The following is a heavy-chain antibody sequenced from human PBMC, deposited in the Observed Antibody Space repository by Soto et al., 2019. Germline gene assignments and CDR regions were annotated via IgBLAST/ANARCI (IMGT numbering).Heavy chain of an antibody. CDR2: IKSKIDGGTT. D-gene: IGHD3-16*02. CDR1: GFTFSNAW. J-gene: IGHJ4*02. V-gene: IGHV3-15*01. Sequence: EVQLVESGGGFVKPGGSLILSCVASGFTFSNAWMSWVRQAPGKGLEWVARIKSKIDGGTTDHAAPVKGRFTISRDDSKNTLYLQMYSLETEDTAVYYCTTYDYILGSDRYRWAYWGQGALVTVSS. CDR3: TTYDYILGSDRYRWAY.